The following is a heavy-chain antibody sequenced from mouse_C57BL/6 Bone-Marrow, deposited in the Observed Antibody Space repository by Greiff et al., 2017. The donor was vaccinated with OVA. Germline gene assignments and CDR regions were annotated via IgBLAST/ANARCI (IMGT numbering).Heavy chain of an antibody. V-gene: IGHV1-15*01. CDR1: GYTFTDYE. D-gene: IGHD2-5*01. CDR3: TISYSNYGDFDY. Sequence: QVQLKESGAELVRPGASVTLSCKASGYTFTDYEMHWVKQTPVHGLEWIGAIDPETGGTAYNQKFKGKAILTADKSSSTAYMELRSLTSEDSAVYYCTISYSNYGDFDYWGQGTTLTVSS. J-gene: IGHJ2*01. CDR2: IDPETGGT.